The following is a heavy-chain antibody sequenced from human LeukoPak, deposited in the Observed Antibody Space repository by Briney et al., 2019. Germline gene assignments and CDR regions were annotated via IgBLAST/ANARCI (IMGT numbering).Heavy chain of an antibody. CDR3: AKDIAGYYDSSGYPWGASDI. D-gene: IGHD3-22*01. CDR1: GFTFDDYA. V-gene: IGHV3-9*03. J-gene: IGHJ3*02. Sequence: GRSLRLSCAASGFTFDDYAMHWVRQAPGKGLEWVSGISWNSGSIGYAGSVTGRFTISRDNAKSSMYMQMNSLRAEDMALYDCAKDIAGYYDSSGYPWGASDIWGQGTMVTVSS. CDR2: ISWNSGSI.